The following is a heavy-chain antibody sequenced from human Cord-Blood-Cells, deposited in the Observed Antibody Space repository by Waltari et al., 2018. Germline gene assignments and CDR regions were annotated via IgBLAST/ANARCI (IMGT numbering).Heavy chain of an antibody. CDR1: CGTLTRNV. J-gene: IGHJ4*02. Sequence: VHLVQSGAEVKTPGPSVKVSCKTPCGTLTRNVLSWVRQATGQGLEWMGGIIPIFGTANYAQKFQGRVTITADESTSTAYMELSSLRSEDTAVYYCARYWGSHFDYWGQGTLVTVSS. CDR2: IIPIFGTA. V-gene: IGHV1-69*01. D-gene: IGHD7-27*01. CDR3: ARYWGSHFDY.